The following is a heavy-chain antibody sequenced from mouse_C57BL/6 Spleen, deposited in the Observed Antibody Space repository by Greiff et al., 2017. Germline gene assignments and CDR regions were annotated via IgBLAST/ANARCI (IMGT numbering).Heavy chain of an antibody. D-gene: IGHD4-1*01. CDR1: GYTFTSYW. J-gene: IGHJ3*01. CDR3: ARELTGTRFAY. Sequence: VQLQQPGAELVKPGASVKLSCKASGYTFTSYWMHWVKQRPGQGLEWIGMIHPNSGSTNYNEKFKSKATLTVDKSSSTAYMQLSSLTSEDSAVYYCARELTGTRFAYWGQGTLVTVSA. CDR2: IHPNSGST. V-gene: IGHV1-64*01.